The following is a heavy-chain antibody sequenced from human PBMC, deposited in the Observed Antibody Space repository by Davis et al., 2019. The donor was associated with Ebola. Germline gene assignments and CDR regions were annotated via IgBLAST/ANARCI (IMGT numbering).Heavy chain of an antibody. CDR1: GITFSTYW. CDR2: IKPDGSDR. J-gene: IGHJ5*02. Sequence: GESLKISCEASGITFSTYWAAWVRQPPGRGLEWVANIKPDGSDRYYVDSVKGRFTISRDNAKNSLYLQMNSLRDEDTAVYYCMTGPSWGQGTLVIVSS. V-gene: IGHV3-7*03. D-gene: IGHD3-10*01. CDR3: MTGPS.